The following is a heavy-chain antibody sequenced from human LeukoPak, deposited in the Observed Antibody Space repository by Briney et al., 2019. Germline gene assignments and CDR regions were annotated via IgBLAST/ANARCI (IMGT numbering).Heavy chain of an antibody. V-gene: IGHV3-9*01. Sequence: GGSLRPSCAASGFTFDDYAMHWVRQAPGKGLEWVSGISWNSGSIGYADSVKGRFTISRDNAKNSLYLQMNSLRAEDTALYYCAKAAARYSYFDYWGQGTLVTVSS. CDR3: AKAAARYSYFDY. D-gene: IGHD6-6*01. CDR1: GFTFDDYA. J-gene: IGHJ4*02. CDR2: ISWNSGSI.